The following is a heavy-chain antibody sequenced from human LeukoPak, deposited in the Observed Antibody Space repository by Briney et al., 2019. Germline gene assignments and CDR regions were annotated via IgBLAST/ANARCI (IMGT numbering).Heavy chain of an antibody. V-gene: IGHV3-23*01. Sequence: GGSLRLSCAASGFTFSSYAMSWVRQAPGKGLEWVSAISGSGGSTYYADSVKGRFTIPRDNSKNTLYLQMNILRAEDTAVYYCAKDPSTAMVMYFDYWGQGTLVTVSS. CDR2: ISGSGGST. J-gene: IGHJ4*02. CDR3: AKDPSTAMVMYFDY. D-gene: IGHD5-18*01. CDR1: GFTFSSYA.